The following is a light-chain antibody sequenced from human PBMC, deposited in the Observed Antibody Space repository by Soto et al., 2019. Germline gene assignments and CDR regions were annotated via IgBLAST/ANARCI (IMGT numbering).Light chain of an antibody. CDR1: QSVDIS. Sequence: DIVMTQSPATLSASPGERATLSCRASQSVDISLAWYQQKPGQAPRLLIYGATTRATGIPARFSGSGSGTEFTLTISSLQSEDFAVYYCQQYHKWPPYTFGQGTKLEIK. V-gene: IGKV3-15*01. CDR2: GAT. CDR3: QQYHKWPPYT. J-gene: IGKJ2*01.